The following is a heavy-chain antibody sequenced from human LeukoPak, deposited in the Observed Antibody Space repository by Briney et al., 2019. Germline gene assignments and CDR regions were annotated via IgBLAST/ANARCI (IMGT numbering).Heavy chain of an antibody. V-gene: IGHV1-46*01. D-gene: IGHD3-10*01. CDR3: ARGAPVRGVPTDY. Sequence: ASVKVSCKASGYTFTSYYIHWVRQAPGQGLEWMGVINPSGGTTSYAQKFQGRVTMTRDTSTSTVYMDLSSLRSEDTAVYYCARGAPVRGVPTDYWGQGTLVTVSS. CDR2: INPSGGTT. J-gene: IGHJ4*02. CDR1: GYTFTSYY.